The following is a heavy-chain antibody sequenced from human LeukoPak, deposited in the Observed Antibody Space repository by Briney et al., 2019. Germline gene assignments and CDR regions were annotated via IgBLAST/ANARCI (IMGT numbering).Heavy chain of an antibody. CDR3: ARQISRYCSGGSCYSGWEFYFDY. CDR1: GFTFSSYE. D-gene: IGHD2-15*01. J-gene: IGHJ4*02. CDR2: ISSSGSSI. Sequence: GGSLRLSCAASGFTFSSYEMNWVRQAPGKGLEWVSYISSSGSSIHYADSVKGRFTIYRDNAKNSLYLQMNSLIAEDTAVYHCARQISRYCSGGSCYSGWEFYFDYWGQGTPVTVSS. V-gene: IGHV3-48*03.